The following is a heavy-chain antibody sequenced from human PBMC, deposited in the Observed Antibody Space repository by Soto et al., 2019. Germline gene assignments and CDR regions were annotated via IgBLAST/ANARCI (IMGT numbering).Heavy chain of an antibody. CDR1: GFTFDDYA. CDR3: AKSRAYYGSGGFDF. D-gene: IGHD3-10*01. J-gene: IGHJ4*02. Sequence: ESGGGLVQPGRSLRLSCAASGFTFDDYAMHWVRQAPGKGLGWVSGISWNSGAIGYADSVKGRFTISRDNAKNSLYLQMNSLRAEDTALYYCAKSRAYYGSGGFDFWGQGTPVTVSS. CDR2: ISWNSGAI. V-gene: IGHV3-9*01.